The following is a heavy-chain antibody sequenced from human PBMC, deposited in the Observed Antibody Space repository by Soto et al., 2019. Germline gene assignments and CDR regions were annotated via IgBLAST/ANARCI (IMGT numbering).Heavy chain of an antibody. D-gene: IGHD6-6*01. CDR2: ISGSGGST. Sequence: SGGSVRLSXAASGFTFSNFAMSWVRQAPGKGLEWVASISGSGGSTHYADSVKGRFTISRDNSKNTLYVQMISLRAEDTAIYYCAKYSSSPTFDYNWFDPWGQGTLVTVSS. J-gene: IGHJ5*02. CDR1: GFTFSNFA. V-gene: IGHV3-23*01. CDR3: AKYSSSPTFDYNWFDP.